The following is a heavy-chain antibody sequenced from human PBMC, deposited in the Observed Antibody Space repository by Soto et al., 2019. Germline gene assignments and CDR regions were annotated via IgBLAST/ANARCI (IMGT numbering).Heavy chain of an antibody. D-gene: IGHD2-2*01. CDR3: AKRSLTPAAMKSPFDY. Sequence: EVQLLESGGGLVQPGGSLRLSCAASGFTFSNYAMSWVRQAPGKGLEWVSTISGGGDSTYYADSVKGRFTISRDNSKNTVYLQVNSLRAEDTAAYYCAKRSLTPAAMKSPFDYWGQGTLVTVSS. CDR2: ISGGGDST. J-gene: IGHJ4*02. V-gene: IGHV3-23*01. CDR1: GFTFSNYA.